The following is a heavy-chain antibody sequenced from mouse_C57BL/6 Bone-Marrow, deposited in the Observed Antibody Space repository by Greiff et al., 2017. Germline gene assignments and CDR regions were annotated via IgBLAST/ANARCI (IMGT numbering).Heavy chain of an antibody. D-gene: IGHD2-4*01. V-gene: IGHV5-4*03. CDR2: ISDGGSYT. CDR1: GFTFSSYA. CDR3: AFYYDYGGYFDV. J-gene: IGHJ1*03. Sequence: DVMLVESGGGLVKPGGSLKLSCAASGFTFSSYAMSWVRQTPEKRLEWVATISDGGSYTYYPDNVKGRFTISRDNAKNNLYLQMSQLKSEDTAMYYCAFYYDYGGYFDVWGTGTTVTVSS.